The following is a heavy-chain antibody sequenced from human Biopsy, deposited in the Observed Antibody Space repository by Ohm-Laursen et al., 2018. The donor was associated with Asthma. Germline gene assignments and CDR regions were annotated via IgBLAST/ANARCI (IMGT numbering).Heavy chain of an antibody. CDR2: IYYSGST. D-gene: IGHD5-24*01. CDR1: GGSISSDGYY. CDR3: ARVKDGYNFDY. V-gene: IGHV4-31*03. J-gene: IGHJ4*02. Sequence: SQTLSLTCSVSGGSISSDGYYWSWIRQHPGKGLEWIGYIYYSGSTYYNPSLKSRVTISVDRSKNQFSLKLSSVTAADTAVYYCARVKDGYNFDYWGQGTLVTVSS.